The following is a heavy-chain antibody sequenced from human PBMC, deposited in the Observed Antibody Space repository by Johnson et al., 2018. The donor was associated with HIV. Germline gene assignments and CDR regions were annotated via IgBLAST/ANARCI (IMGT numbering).Heavy chain of an antibody. V-gene: IGHV3-30*02. Sequence: VQLVESGGGVVQPGGSLRLSCAASGFTFSSYGMHWVRQAPGKGLAWVAFIRYDGSNKYYADSVKGRFTISRDNSKNTLYLQMNSLRAEDTAVYYCALTDYGDYPQRVPDAFDIWGQGTMVTDSS. CDR2: IRYDGSNK. CDR3: ALTDYGDYPQRVPDAFDI. CDR1: GFTFSSYG. J-gene: IGHJ3*02. D-gene: IGHD4-17*01.